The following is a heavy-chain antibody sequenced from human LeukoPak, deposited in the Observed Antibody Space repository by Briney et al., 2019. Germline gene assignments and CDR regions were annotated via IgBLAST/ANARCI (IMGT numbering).Heavy chain of an antibody. CDR3: ARGMKGTTVTTVGWYFDL. Sequence: SETLSLTCTVSGGSISSSSYYWGWIRQPPGKGLEWIGSIYYSGSTYYNPSLKSRVTISVDTSKNQFSLKLSSVTAADTAVYYCARGMKGTTVTTVGWYFDLWGRGTLVTVSS. D-gene: IGHD4-17*01. CDR1: GGSISSSSYY. CDR2: IYYSGST. V-gene: IGHV4-39*07. J-gene: IGHJ2*01.